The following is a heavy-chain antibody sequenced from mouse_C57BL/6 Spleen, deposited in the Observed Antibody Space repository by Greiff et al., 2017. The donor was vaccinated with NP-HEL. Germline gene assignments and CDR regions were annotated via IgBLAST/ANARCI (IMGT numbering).Heavy chain of an antibody. CDR1: GYSITRGYY. D-gene: IGHD2-4*01. V-gene: IGHV3-6*01. J-gene: IGHJ2*01. Sequence: EVKLQESGPGLVKPSQSLSLTCSVTGYSITRGYYWNWIRQFPGNKLEWMGYISYDGSNNYNPSLKNRISITRDTSKNQFFLKLNSVTTEDTATYYCARDRGDYDNYWGQGTTLTVSS. CDR2: ISYDGSN. CDR3: ARDRGDYDNY.